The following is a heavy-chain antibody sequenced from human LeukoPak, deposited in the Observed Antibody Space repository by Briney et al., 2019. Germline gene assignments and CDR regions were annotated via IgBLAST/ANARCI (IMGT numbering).Heavy chain of an antibody. CDR3: ARVVQYYYDSSGYNQPAYYYYYMDV. D-gene: IGHD3-22*01. CDR1: GYSISSGYY. Sequence: SETLSLTCTVSGYSISSGYYWGWIRQPPGKGLEWIGSIYHSGRTFYNPSLKSRVTISVDTSKNQFSLKLTSVTAADTAVYYCARVVQYYYDSSGYNQPAYYYYYMDVWGKGTTVTISS. CDR2: IYHSGRT. J-gene: IGHJ6*03. V-gene: IGHV4-38-2*02.